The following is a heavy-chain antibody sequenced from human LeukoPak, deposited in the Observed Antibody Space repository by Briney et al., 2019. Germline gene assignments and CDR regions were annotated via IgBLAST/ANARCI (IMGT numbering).Heavy chain of an antibody. CDR3: ARGTTVTPYYFDY. J-gene: IGHJ4*02. CDR2: IIPIFGTA. D-gene: IGHD4-17*01. CDR1: GGTFSSYA. V-gene: IGHV1-69*13. Sequence: SVKVSCKASGGTFSSYAISWVRQAPGQGLEGMGGIIPIFGTANYAQKFQGRVTITADESTSTAYMELSSLRSEDTAVYYCARGTTVTPYYFDYWGQGTLVTVSS.